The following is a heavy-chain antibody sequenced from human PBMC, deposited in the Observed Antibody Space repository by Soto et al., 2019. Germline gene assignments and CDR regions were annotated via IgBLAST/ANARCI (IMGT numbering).Heavy chain of an antibody. CDR1: SDSIGNFH. CDR3: ARHHPRALASFEIPLDY. D-gene: IGHD1-26*01. CDR2: TSSRGSA. J-gene: IGHJ4*02. V-gene: IGHV4-4*09. Sequence: SVNLSLTCTVSSDSIGNFHWGWIRQGPGQGLELTGLTSSRGSATYHPSLKSRATESADTAKNQLTLKLTSVTAADTAVYSCARHHPRALASFEIPLDYPAKRTPVTVSS.